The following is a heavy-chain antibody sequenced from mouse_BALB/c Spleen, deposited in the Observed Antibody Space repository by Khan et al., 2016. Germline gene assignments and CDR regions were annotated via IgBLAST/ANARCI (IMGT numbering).Heavy chain of an antibody. J-gene: IGHJ3*01. Sequence: EVKLLESGGGLVQPGGSLKLSCAASGFDFSRYWMNWVRQAPGQGLEWIGEINADSNTINYTPSLKDKFIISRDNAKNTLYLQMTKVRSEDTALYYCARERVFLWFVYWGQGTLVTVSA. CDR2: INADSNTI. D-gene: IGHD2-10*02. V-gene: IGHV4-1*02. CDR3: ARERVFLWFVY. CDR1: GFDFSRYW.